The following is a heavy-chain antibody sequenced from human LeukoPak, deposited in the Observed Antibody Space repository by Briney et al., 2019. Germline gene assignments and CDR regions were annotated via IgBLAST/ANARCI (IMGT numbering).Heavy chain of an antibody. CDR1: GFTFSSYA. D-gene: IGHD3-9*01. J-gene: IGHJ4*02. V-gene: IGHV3-30-3*01. CDR2: ISYDGSNK. CDR3: ARVGERYFDWPILFDY. Sequence: PGRSLRLSCAASGFTFSSYAMHWVRQAPGKGLEWVAVISYDGSNKYYADSVKGRFTISRDNSKNTLYLQMNSLRAEDTAVYYCARVGERYFDWPILFDYWGQGTLVTVSS.